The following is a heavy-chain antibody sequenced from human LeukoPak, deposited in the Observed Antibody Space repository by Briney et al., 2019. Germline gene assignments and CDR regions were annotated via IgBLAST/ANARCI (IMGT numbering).Heavy chain of an antibody. D-gene: IGHD4-23*01. V-gene: IGHV1-3*01. CDR2: INAGNGNT. Sequence: ASVKVSCKASGYTFTSYAMHWVRQAPGQRLEWMGWINAGNGNTKYSQKFQGRVTITRDTSASTAYMELSSLRSEDTAVYYCARHFDYGGNPSDYWGQGTLVTVSS. CDR3: ARHFDYGGNPSDY. CDR1: GYTFTSYA. J-gene: IGHJ4*02.